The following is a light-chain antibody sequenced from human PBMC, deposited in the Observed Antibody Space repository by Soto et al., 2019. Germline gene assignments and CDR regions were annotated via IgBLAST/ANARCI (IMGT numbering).Light chain of an antibody. CDR1: QSVSNNY. J-gene: IGKJ1*01. CDR3: QQYISSPLT. CDR2: GAS. V-gene: IGKV3-20*01. Sequence: EVVLSNSPGTLSLSPGERATLSCRASQSVSNNYLAWYQQKPGQAPRLVIYGASSRGTGIPDRFSASGSGTDFTLTISRLEPEDFAVYYCQQYISSPLTFGQGTKVDIK.